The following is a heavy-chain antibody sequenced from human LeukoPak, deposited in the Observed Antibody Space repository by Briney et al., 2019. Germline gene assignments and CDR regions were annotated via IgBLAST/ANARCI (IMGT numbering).Heavy chain of an antibody. Sequence: GGSLRLSCAASGFIFNRHWMNWVGQAPGKGLEWVANINQGGGERNYVDSVKGRFTISRDDAKNSLYLQLNSLRVEDTAVYYCARGPDYGARTDFLDYWGQGALVTVSS. CDR3: ARGPDYGARTDFLDY. CDR1: GFIFNRHW. CDR2: INQGGGER. D-gene: IGHD4-17*01. J-gene: IGHJ4*02. V-gene: IGHV3-7*03.